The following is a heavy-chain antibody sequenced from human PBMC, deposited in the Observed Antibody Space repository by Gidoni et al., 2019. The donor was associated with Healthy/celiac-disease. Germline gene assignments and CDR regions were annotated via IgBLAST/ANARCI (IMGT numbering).Heavy chain of an antibody. CDR2: INTNTGNP. CDR1: GYTFTSYA. V-gene: IGHV7-4-1*02. Sequence: QVQLVQSGSELKKPGASVKVSCKASGYTFTSYAMHWVRQAPGQGLEWMGWINTNTGNPTYAQGFTGRFVFSLDTSVSTAYRQISSLKAEDTAVYYCARGLLGSGSPPAVKEIDYWGQGTLVTVSS. D-gene: IGHD1-26*01. J-gene: IGHJ4*02. CDR3: ARGLLGSGSPPAVKEIDY.